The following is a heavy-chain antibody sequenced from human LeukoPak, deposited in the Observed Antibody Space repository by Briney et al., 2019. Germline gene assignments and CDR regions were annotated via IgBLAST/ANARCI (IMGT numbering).Heavy chain of an antibody. CDR2: IIPIFGTA. CDR1: GGTFSSYD. V-gene: IGHV1-69*13. D-gene: IGHD3-3*01. Sequence: ASVKVSCKASGGTFSSYDISWLRQAPGQGLEWMGGIIPIFGTANYAQKFQGRVTITADESTSTAYMELSSLRSEDTAVYYCARDHDFWSGYHDYWGQGTLVTVSS. J-gene: IGHJ4*02. CDR3: ARDHDFWSGYHDY.